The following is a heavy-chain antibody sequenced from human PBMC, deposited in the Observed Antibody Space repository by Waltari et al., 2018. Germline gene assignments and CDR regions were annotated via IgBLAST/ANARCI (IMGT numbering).Heavy chain of an antibody. V-gene: IGHV3-33*01. J-gene: IGHJ4*02. CDR1: GFTFSSYG. D-gene: IGHD3-22*01. CDR3: ARDHRGYDSSGPIDY. CDR2: IWYDGSNK. Sequence: QVQLVESGGGVVQPGRSLRLSCAASGFTFSSYGMHWVRQAPGKGLGWVAVIWYDGSNKYYADSVKGRFTISRDNSKNTLYLQMNSLRAEDTAVYYCARDHRGYDSSGPIDYWGQGTLVTVSS.